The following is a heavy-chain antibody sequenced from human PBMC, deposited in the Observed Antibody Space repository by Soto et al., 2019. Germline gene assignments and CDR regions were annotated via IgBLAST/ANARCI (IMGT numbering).Heavy chain of an antibody. CDR2: LIPMARTA. Sequence: QVRLVQSGAEVKRPGSSVKVSCEASGGTFSSYTFSWVRQAPGHGLEWMGGLIPMARTATYAQKFQGRVTITPDDSTNTVHMELSSLRSDDTAVYYCARDCGSTSCFDRDVWGQGTTVTVSS. V-gene: IGHV1-69*01. CDR3: ARDCGSTSCFDRDV. D-gene: IGHD2-2*01. CDR1: GGTFSSYT. J-gene: IGHJ6*02.